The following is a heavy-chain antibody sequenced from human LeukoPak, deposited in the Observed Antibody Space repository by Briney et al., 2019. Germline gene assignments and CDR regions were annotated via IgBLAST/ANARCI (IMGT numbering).Heavy chain of an antibody. CDR3: ARDLLVGATSCFDY. V-gene: IGHV3-30*04. Sequence: PGGSLRLSCAASGFTFSSYAMHWVRQAPGKGLEWVAVISYDGSNKYYADSVKGRFTISRDNSKNTLYLQMNSLRAEDTAVYYCARDLLVGATSCFDYWCQGTLVTGSS. D-gene: IGHD1-26*01. CDR1: GFTFSSYA. CDR2: ISYDGSNK. J-gene: IGHJ4*02.